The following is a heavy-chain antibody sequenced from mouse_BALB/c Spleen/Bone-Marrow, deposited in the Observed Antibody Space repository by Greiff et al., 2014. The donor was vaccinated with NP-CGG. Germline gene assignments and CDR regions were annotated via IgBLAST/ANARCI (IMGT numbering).Heavy chain of an antibody. CDR1: GFNIKDTY. CDR3: TRPSFYYGSSYWYFDV. V-gene: IGHV14-3*02. CDR2: IDPANGDT. J-gene: IGHJ1*01. Sequence: EVKLMESGSELVKPGASVKLSRAASGFNIKDTYMHWVKQRPEQGLEWIGRIDPANGDTKYDPKFKGKATITADTSSNTAYLQLSSLTSEDTTVYYCTRPSFYYGSSYWYFDVWGAGTTVTVSS. D-gene: IGHD1-1*01.